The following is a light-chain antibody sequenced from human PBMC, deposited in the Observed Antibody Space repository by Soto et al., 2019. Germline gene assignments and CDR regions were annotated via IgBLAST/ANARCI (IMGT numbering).Light chain of an antibody. J-gene: IGKJ4*02. V-gene: IGKV3-20*01. CDR2: GAS. CDR3: LPPATSAT. Sequence: LTQVRDTVALGPGVEPARCRRPSQSVSNNYLAWYQQKPGQAPRLLIYGASNRATGIPDRFSGSGYGTAYNLTLRSLQPYGSALSYCLPPATSATLGEGTKVDIK. CDR1: QSVSNNY.